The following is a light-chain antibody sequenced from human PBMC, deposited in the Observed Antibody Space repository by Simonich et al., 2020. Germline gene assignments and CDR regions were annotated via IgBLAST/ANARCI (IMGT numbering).Light chain of an antibody. J-gene: IGKJ2*01. CDR2: GAS. Sequence: EIVMTQSPATLSVSPGARATLSCRASQSVSSNLACYQQKPGKAPRLLIYGASTRATGIPARFSGSGSGTEFTLTISSMQSEDFAVYYCQQYNNWPPYTFGQGTKLEIK. V-gene: IGKV3-15*01. CDR1: QSVSSN. CDR3: QQYNNWPPYT.